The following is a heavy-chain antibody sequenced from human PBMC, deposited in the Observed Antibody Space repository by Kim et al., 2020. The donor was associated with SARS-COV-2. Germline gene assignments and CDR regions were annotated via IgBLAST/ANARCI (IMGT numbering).Heavy chain of an antibody. J-gene: IGHJ5*01. CDR3: ARCGTYYLDS. Sequence: SETLSLTCTVSGAPISHYYWSWIRQPAGKGLEWIGRIYIRGTTDYNSSLKGRVTVSVDTSKNQLFLMLTSVTAADTTAYFCARCGTYYLDSWGQGTLVT. D-gene: IGHD3-10*01. V-gene: IGHV4-4*07. CDR2: IYIRGTT. CDR1: GAPISHYY.